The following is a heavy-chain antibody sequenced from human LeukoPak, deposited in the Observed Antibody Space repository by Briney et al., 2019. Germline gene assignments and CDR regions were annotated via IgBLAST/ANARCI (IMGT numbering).Heavy chain of an antibody. J-gene: IGHJ4*02. V-gene: IGHV4-39*01. CDR1: GGSISSSSYY. Sequence: PSETLSLTCTVSGGSISSSSYYWGWLRQPPGKGLEGIGSIYYAGTTYYPSTLECRVPVTVARSKYQFTLKLSSVTAAETIVYYCARRRTVGGGTFDYSGQGNLLTASS. CDR3: ARRRTVGGGTFDY. D-gene: IGHD3-10*01. CDR2: IYYAGTT.